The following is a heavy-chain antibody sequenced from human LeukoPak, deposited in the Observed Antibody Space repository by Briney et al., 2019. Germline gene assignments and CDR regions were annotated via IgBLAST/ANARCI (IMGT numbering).Heavy chain of an antibody. V-gene: IGHV4-61*10. D-gene: IGHD3-10*01. CDR2: IHYSGST. CDR3: ARGGYYGSGNDFRFDP. CDR1: GDSITSGSYY. Sequence: SQTLSLTCTVSGDSITSGSYYWSWIRQPAGKGLEWIGYIHYSGSTSYNPSLKSRVTISVETSKNQFSLKLKSVTAADTAVYYCARGGYYGSGNDFRFDPWGQGTLVTVSS. J-gene: IGHJ5*02.